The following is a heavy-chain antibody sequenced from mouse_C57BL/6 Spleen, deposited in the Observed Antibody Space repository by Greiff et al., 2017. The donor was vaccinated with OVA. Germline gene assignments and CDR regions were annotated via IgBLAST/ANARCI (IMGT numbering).Heavy chain of an antibody. CDR3: ARSSPGTSYAMDY. CDR2: IYPGDGDP. D-gene: IGHD4-1*01. Sequence: VQLQQSGAELVKPGASVKISCKASGYAFSSYWMNWVKQRPGKGLEWIGQIYPGDGDPNYNGKFKGKATLTADKSSSPAYMQLSSLTSEDSAVYFCARSSPGTSYAMDYWGQGTSITVSS. CDR1: GYAFSSYW. V-gene: IGHV1-80*01. J-gene: IGHJ4*01.